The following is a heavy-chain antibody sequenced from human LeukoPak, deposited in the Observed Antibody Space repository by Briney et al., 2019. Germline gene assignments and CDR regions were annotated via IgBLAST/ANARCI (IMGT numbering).Heavy chain of an antibody. Sequence: GGSLRLSCAVSGFTFSTCWMSWVRQAPGKGLEWVANIKQDGSEKYYVDSVRGRFTISRDNAENSLYLQMNSLRAEDTAVYYCARDCSTTNCYSGYLDNWGQGTLVTVSS. D-gene: IGHD2-2*01. CDR3: ARDCSTTNCYSGYLDN. CDR1: GFTFSTCW. J-gene: IGHJ4*02. CDR2: IKQDGSEK. V-gene: IGHV3-7*01.